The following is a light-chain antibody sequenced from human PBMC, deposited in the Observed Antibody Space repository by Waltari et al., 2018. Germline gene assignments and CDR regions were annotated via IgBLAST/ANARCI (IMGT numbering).Light chain of an antibody. CDR1: QTLTKRY. CDR2: GAS. V-gene: IGKV3-20*01. CDR3: QQYGSSVLYT. J-gene: IGKJ2*01. Sequence: VLTQSPGTLSLSPGERATLSCRASQTLTKRYLAWYQQKPGQAPRLLIYGASSRAAGIPDRFSGSGSGTDFSLTISRLEPEDSAVYYCQQYGSSVLYTFGQGTKVEIK.